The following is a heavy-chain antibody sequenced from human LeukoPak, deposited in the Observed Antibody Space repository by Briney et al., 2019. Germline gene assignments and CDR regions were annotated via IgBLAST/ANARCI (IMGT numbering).Heavy chain of an antibody. J-gene: IGHJ4*02. D-gene: IGHD6-19*01. V-gene: IGHV1-18*01. CDR3: ARQGTYSSAIGMGY. CDR2: ISAYNGNT. CDR1: GYTFTSYG. Sequence: ASVKVSCKASGYTFTSYGISWVRQAPGQGLEWMGWISAYNGNTNYAQKLQGRVTMTADTSTSTAYMELRSLRSEDTAVYYCARQGTYSSAIGMGYWGQGTLVTVSS.